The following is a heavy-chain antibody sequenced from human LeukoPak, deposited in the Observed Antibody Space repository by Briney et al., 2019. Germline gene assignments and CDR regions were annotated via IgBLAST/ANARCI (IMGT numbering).Heavy chain of an antibody. CDR1: AFPFNTYV. J-gene: IGHJ4*02. CDR3: AKGGLTTPLHY. CDR2: ISGDGART. V-gene: IGHV3-23*01. D-gene: IGHD1-14*01. Sequence: GGSLRLSCAASAFPFNTYVMSWVRQAPGGGLEWISSISGDGARTYYTNSVKGRFTIFRDNPKNTLFLQVNSLRVEDTAVYYCAKGGLTTPLHYWGQGTLVTVSS.